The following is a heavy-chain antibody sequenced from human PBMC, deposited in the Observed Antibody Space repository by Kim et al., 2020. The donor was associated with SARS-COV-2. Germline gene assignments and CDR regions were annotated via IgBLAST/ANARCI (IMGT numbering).Heavy chain of an antibody. V-gene: IGHV7-4-1*02. J-gene: IGHJ4*02. CDR3: ARVIWGTYRYTDY. CDR2: INTDTGNP. Sequence: ASEKVSCKASGYTFTNNAISWVRQAPGQGLEWMGWINTDTGNPTYAQAFTRRFVFSVDTSVTTAYLQISSLEAEDTALYYCARVIWGTYRYTDYWGQVTLVTVSS. D-gene: IGHD3-16*02. CDR1: GYTFTNNA.